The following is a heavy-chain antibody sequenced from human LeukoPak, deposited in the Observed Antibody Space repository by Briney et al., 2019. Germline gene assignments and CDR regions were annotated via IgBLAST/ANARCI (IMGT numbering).Heavy chain of an antibody. D-gene: IGHD2-15*01. CDR2: MFYRGST. CDR1: GVSISTSTHY. J-gene: IGHJ4*02. Sequence: SETLSLTCTVSGVSISTSTHYWAWIRHPPGRGLEWIASMFYRGSTYYNACLRSRATLSVDTSMNQFSLTLSSVTASDTATFYCVRQGGWGGAASLIEFWGQGTLVTVSS. V-gene: IGHV4-39*01. CDR3: VRQGGWGGAASLIEF.